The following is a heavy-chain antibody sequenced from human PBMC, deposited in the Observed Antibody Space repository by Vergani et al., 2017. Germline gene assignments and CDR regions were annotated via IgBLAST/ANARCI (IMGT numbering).Heavy chain of an antibody. V-gene: IGHV3-21*01. J-gene: IGHJ4*02. CDR1: GFTFSSYS. Sequence: EVQLVESGGGLVKPGGSLRLSCAASGFTFSSYSMNWVRQAPGKGLECVSSISSSSSYIYYADSVKGRFTISRDNAKNSLYLQMNSLRAEDTAVYYCARDRGSGSYRFDYWGQGTLVTVSS. D-gene: IGHD1-26*01. CDR3: ARDRGSGSYRFDY. CDR2: ISSSSSYI.